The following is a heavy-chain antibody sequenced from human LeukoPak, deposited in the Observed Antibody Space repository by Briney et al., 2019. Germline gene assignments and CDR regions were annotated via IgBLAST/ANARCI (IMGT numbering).Heavy chain of an antibody. CDR3: ARSRYCSGGNCYSGTDAFDI. CDR2: IYYSGST. CDR1: GGSISSGDYY. D-gene: IGHD2-15*01. Sequence: PSETLSLTCTVSGGSISSGDYYWSWIRQPPGKGLEWIVYIYYSGSTYYNPSLKSRVTISVDTSKNQFSLKLSSVTAADTAVYYCARSRYCSGGNCYSGTDAFDIWGQGTMVTVSS. J-gene: IGHJ3*02. V-gene: IGHV4-30-4*01.